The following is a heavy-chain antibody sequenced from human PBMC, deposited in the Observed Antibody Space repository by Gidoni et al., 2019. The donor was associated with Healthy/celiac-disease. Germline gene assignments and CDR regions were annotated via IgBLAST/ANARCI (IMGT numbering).Heavy chain of an antibody. CDR1: GGPISSSRYY. D-gene: IGHD6-19*01. J-gene: IGHJ4*02. CDR2: IYYSGRT. V-gene: IGHV4-39*07. CDR3: AREQWETNYYFDY. Sequence: QLQLQESAPGLVKPSETLSLSCTVPGGPISSSRYYWGWIRQPPGTGLAWIGSIYYSGRTYYNPSLKSRVTISVDTSKNQFSLKLSSVTAADTAVYYCAREQWETNYYFDYWGQGTLVTVSS.